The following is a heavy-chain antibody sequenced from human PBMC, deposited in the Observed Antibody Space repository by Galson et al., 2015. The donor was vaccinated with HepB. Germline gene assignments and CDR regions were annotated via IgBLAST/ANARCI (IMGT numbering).Heavy chain of an antibody. J-gene: IGHJ5*02. Sequence: SVKVSCKASGYTFTSYAMHWVRQAPGQRLEWMGWINAGNGNTKYSQKFQGRVTITRDTSASTAYMELSSLRSEDTAVYYCARGPLGYCSSTSCYTDNWFDPWGQGTLVTVSS. CDR1: GYTFTSYA. D-gene: IGHD2-2*02. CDR3: ARGPLGYCSSTSCYTDNWFDP. CDR2: INAGNGNT. V-gene: IGHV1-3*01.